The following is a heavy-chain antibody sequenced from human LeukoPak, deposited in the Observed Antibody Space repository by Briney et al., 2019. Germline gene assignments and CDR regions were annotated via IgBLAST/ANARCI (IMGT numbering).Heavy chain of an antibody. CDR1: GFTFSSYA. CDR3: ASLFLCYGCSSSSHNFNI. J-gene: IGHJ3*02. D-gene: IGHD6-6*01. V-gene: IGHV3-74*01. CDR2: VNSDGSST. Sequence: PGRSLRLSCAASGFTFSSYAMHWVRQAPGKGLVWVSRVNSDGSSTTYADSVKGRFTISRDNAKNTLYLQMNSLRAEDTAVYYCASLFLCYGCSSSSHNFNIWGQGTMVTVSS.